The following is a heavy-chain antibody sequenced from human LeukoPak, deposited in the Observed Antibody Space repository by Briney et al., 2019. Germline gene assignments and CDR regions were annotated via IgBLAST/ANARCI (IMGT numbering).Heavy chain of an antibody. V-gene: IGHV4-59*01. J-gene: IGHJ4*02. CDR3: ARALYFRYYFDY. CDR2: IYYSGST. Sequence: PSETLSLTCTVSGGSTSSYYWSWIRQPPGKGLEWIGYIYYSGSTNYNPSLKSRVTISVDTSKNQFSLKLSSVTAADTAVYYCARALYFRYYFDYWGQGTLVTVSS. CDR1: GGSTSSYY. D-gene: IGHD2-8*01.